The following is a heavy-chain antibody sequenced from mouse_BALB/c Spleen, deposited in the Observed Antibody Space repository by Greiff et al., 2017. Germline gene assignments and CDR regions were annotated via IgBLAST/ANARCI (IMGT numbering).Heavy chain of an antibody. CDR1: GYSITSYYA. CDR2: ISYSGST. J-gene: IGHJ2*01. Sequence: EVKLLESGPGLVKPSQSLSLTCTVTGYSITSYYAWNWIRQFPGNKLEWMGYISYSGSTSYNPSLKSRISITRDTSKNQFFLQLNSVTTEDTATYCGARDYRNFDYWGQGTTLTVSS. CDR3: ARDYRNFDY. V-gene: IGHV3-2*02. D-gene: IGHD2-14*01.